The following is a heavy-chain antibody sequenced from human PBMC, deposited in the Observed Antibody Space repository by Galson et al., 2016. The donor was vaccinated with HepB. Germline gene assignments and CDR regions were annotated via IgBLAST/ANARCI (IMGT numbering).Heavy chain of an antibody. Sequence: LSLTCTVSGGSISSGYYYWSWIRQLPGKGLEWIGYISYSGSTDYNPSLQSRVTISADTSKNQLSLMLSSVTAADTAVYFCARDHCTGGVCYSSPWYYGMDVWGQGTTVTVSS. CDR2: ISYSGST. CDR1: GGSISSGYYY. D-gene: IGHD2-8*02. CDR3: ARDHCTGGVCYSSPWYYGMDV. V-gene: IGHV4-31*03. J-gene: IGHJ6*02.